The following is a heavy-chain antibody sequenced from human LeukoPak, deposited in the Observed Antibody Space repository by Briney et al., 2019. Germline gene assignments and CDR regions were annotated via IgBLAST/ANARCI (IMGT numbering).Heavy chain of an antibody. V-gene: IGHV3-73*01. Sequence: PGGSLRLSCAASGFTFSGSAMHWVRQASGKGLEWVGRIRSKANSYATAYAASVKGRFTISRDDSKNTAYLQMNSLKTEGTAVYYCTRLPIAAAGTRDYWGQGTLVTVSS. J-gene: IGHJ4*02. D-gene: IGHD6-13*01. CDR1: GFTFSGSA. CDR3: TRLPIAAAGTRDY. CDR2: IRSKANSYAT.